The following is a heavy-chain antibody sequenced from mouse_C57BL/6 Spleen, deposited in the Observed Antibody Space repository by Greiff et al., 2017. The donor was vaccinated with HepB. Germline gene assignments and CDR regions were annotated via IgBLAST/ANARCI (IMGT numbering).Heavy chain of an antibody. CDR1: GFNIKDYY. CDR2: IDPEDGDT. CDR3: TFITTVVDHWYFDV. V-gene: IGHV14-1*01. D-gene: IGHD1-1*01. Sequence: VQLKQSGAELVRPGASVKLSCTASGFNIKDYYMHWVKQRPEQGLEWIGRIDPEDGDTEYAPKFQGKATMTADTSSNTAYLQLSSLTSEDTAVYYCTFITTVVDHWYFDVWGTGTTVTVSS. J-gene: IGHJ1*03.